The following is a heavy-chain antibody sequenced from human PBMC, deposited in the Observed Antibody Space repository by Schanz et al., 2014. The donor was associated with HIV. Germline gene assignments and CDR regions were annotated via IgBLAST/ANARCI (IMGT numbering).Heavy chain of an antibody. J-gene: IGHJ6*02. Sequence: QVQLVESGGGVVQPRRSLRLSCAASGFSFNNYGMHWVRQDPGKGLEWVAVMSYDGINKHYADSVKGRFTISRDNSKNTLYLQIKSLRPEDTAVYYCAKDGNWYDSRYRGKGNYYYYYGMDVWGQGTTVTVSS. CDR2: MSYDGINK. CDR3: AKDGNWYDSRYRGKGNYYYYYGMDV. V-gene: IGHV3-30*18. D-gene: IGHD3-22*01. CDR1: GFSFNNYG.